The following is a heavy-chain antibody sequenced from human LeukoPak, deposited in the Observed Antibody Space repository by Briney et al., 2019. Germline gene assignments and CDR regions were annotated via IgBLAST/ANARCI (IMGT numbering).Heavy chain of an antibody. CDR1: GFTFASYA. J-gene: IGHJ4*02. Sequence: PGGSLRLSCAASGFTFASYAVSWVRQAPGKGLEWVSAISGSGGSTYYADSVKGRFTISRDNSKNTLYLQMNSLRAEDTAVYYCAKAQIGWLVGYWGQGTLVTVSS. D-gene: IGHD6-19*01. CDR3: AKAQIGWLVGY. CDR2: ISGSGGST. V-gene: IGHV3-23*01.